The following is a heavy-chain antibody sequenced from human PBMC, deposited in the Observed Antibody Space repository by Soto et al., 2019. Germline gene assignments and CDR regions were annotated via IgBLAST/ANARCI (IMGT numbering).Heavy chain of an antibody. CDR2: IFHSGSS. CDR3: ARRLFVRGTLGYYDY. Sequence: QVHLQESGPGLVKPSETLSLTCSVSNDSIRSDNWWSWVRQPPGKGLEWIGEIFHSGSSNNNPSLKSRVTLSVDKTENEFSLKLNSVTAADTAVYYCARRLFVRGTLGYYDYWGQGTLVTVSS. CDR1: NDSIRSDNW. D-gene: IGHD3-10*02. J-gene: IGHJ4*02. V-gene: IGHV4-4*02.